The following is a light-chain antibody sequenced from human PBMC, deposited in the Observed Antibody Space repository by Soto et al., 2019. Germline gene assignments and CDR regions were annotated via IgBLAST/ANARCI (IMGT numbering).Light chain of an antibody. CDR3: CSYAGSSTFDV. J-gene: IGLJ1*01. Sequence: QSVLTQPASGSRAPGQSSTISCTGTSSDVGSYNLVSWYQQHPGKAPKLMIYEVSKRPSGVSNRFSGSKSGNTASLTISGLQAEDEADYYCCSYAGSSTFDVFGTGTKVTVL. V-gene: IGLV2-23*02. CDR2: EVS. CDR1: SSDVGSYNL.